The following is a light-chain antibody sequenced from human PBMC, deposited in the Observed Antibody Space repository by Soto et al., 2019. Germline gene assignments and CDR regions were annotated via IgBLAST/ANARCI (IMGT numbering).Light chain of an antibody. Sequence: QSPLSLPVTPGEPASISCRSSQSLLHTNGYNYLDWYLQKPGQSPQLLIYLGSNRASGVPDRFSGSGSGTDFTLKISRVEAEDVGVYYCMEALQTPLTFGPGTKVDIK. CDR3: MEALQTPLT. CDR1: QSLLHTNGYNY. J-gene: IGKJ3*01. CDR2: LGS. V-gene: IGKV2-28*01.